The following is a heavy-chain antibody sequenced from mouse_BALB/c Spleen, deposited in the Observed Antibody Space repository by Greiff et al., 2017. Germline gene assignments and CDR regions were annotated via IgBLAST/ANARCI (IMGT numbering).Heavy chain of an antibody. D-gene: IGHD1-1*02. V-gene: IGHV4-1*02. CDR2: INPDSSTI. CDR1: GFDFSRYW. CDR3: ARWWSHWYFDV. J-gene: IGHJ1*01. Sequence: EVKLMESGGGLVQPGGSLKLSCAASGFDFSRYWMSWVRQAPGKGLEWIGEINPDSSTINYTPSLKDKFIISRDNAKNTLYLQMSKVRSEDTALYYCARWWSHWYFDVWGAGTTVTVSA.